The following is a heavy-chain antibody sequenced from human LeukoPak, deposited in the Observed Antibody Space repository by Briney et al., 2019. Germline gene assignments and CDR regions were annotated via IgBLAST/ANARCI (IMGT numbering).Heavy chain of an antibody. D-gene: IGHD3-22*01. CDR2: INHSGST. J-gene: IGHJ2*01. Sequence: PSETLSLTCTVSGGSISSGASDWGWIRQHPKRGLEWVGYINHSGSTYYNPSLGSRVTMSVDTSKNQFSLKLSSVTAADSAVYYCARAARQGFTMIVVPFFYFDLWGRGALVTVSS. V-gene: IGHV4-31*03. CDR3: ARAARQGFTMIVVPFFYFDL. CDR1: GGSISSGASD.